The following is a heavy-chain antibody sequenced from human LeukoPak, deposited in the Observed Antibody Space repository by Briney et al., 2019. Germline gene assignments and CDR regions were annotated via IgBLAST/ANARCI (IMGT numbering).Heavy chain of an antibody. CDR3: ARRYCSSTSCYPRFDP. D-gene: IGHD2-2*01. J-gene: IGHJ5*02. CDR2: ISYDGSNK. Sequence: GGSLRLSCAASGFTFSSYAMHWVRQAPGKGLEWVAVISYDGSNKYYADSVKGRFTISRDNSKNTLYLQVNSLRAEDTAVYYCARRYCSSTSCYPRFDPWGQGTLVTVSS. V-gene: IGHV3-30*01. CDR1: GFTFSSYA.